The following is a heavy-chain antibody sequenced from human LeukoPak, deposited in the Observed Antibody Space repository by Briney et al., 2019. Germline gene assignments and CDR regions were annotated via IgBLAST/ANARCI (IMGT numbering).Heavy chain of an antibody. V-gene: IGHV3-7*03. CDR3: AKDLSIASRPVLSH. J-gene: IGHJ6*02. D-gene: IGHD6-6*01. Sequence: GGSLRLSCAASGFTFNNYWMGWVRQAPGKGLEWVANIKQDGSEKYYVDSVKGRFTISRDNAKNSVYLQMNSLRAEDTALYYCAKDLSIASRPVLSHWGQGTTVTVSS. CDR1: GFTFNNYW. CDR2: IKQDGSEK.